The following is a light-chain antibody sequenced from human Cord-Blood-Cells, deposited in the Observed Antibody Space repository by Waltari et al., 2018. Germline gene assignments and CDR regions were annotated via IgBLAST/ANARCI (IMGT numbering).Light chain of an antibody. J-gene: IGKJ3*01. CDR2: AAS. V-gene: IGKV1-39*01. Sequence: IQMTQSPSSPSASVAVRLTITCRASQSISSYLNWYQQKPGNAPKLLIYAASSLQSGVPSRFSGSGSGTDFTLTISRLQPEDFGTYFCRQSYSTPFTFGPGTKVDIK. CDR1: QSISSY. CDR3: RQSYSTPFT.